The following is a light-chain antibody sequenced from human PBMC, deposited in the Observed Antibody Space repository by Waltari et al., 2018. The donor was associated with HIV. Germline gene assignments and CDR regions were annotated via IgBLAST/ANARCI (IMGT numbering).Light chain of an antibody. CDR3: SSYTSSRVL. V-gene: IGLV2-14*01. Sequence: QSALTQPASESGSPGQSITISCTGTSSDVGGYNYVSWYQQHPGKAPKLMIYEVRNRPSGVSNRFSGSKSGNTAFLTISGLQAEDEADYYCSSYTSSRVLFGGGTKLTVL. J-gene: IGLJ2*01. CDR1: SSDVGGYNY. CDR2: EVR.